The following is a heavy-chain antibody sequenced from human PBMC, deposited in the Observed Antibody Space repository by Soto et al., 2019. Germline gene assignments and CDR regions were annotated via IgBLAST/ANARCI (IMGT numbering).Heavy chain of an antibody. CDR1: GGSFKSGIYS. CDR2: VYHTGRT. Sequence: SETLSLTCTVSGGSFKSGIYSWIWIRQPPGKGLEWIGYVYHTGRTSYNPSLKSRVSISMDTSKNQFSLNLDSVTAADTAVYFCARDFAYFDSWGQGTLVTVSS. D-gene: IGHD3-3*01. CDR3: ARDFAYFDS. V-gene: IGHV4-61*01. J-gene: IGHJ4*02.